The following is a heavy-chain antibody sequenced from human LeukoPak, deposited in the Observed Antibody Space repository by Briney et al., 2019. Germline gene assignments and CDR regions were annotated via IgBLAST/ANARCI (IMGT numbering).Heavy chain of an antibody. V-gene: IGHV3-20*04. CDR3: ARDLVPEYYDFWSGYSVDAFDI. Sequence: PGGSLRLSCAASGFTFDDYGMSWVRQASGKGLEWVSGINWNGGSTGYADSVKGRFTISRDNAKNSLYLQMNSLRAEDTALYYCARDLVPEYYDFWSGYSVDAFDIWGQGTMVTVSS. CDR1: GFTFDDYG. J-gene: IGHJ3*02. CDR2: INWNGGST. D-gene: IGHD3-3*01.